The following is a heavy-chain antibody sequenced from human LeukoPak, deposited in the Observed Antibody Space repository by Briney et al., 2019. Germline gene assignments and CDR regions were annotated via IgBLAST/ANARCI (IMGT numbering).Heavy chain of an antibody. CDR2: ISRNGDRTP. CDR1: GFTFSHYA. Sequence: GGSLRLSCAASGFTFSHYAMSWVRQAPGKGLEWISAISRNGDRTPYYADSVKGRFTISRDNSKVTLYLQLNSLRAEDTAIYYCARADGAYQLLSGGLGYWGQGTLVTVSS. J-gene: IGHJ4*02. D-gene: IGHD2-2*01. CDR3: ARADGAYQLLSGGLGY. V-gene: IGHV3-23*01.